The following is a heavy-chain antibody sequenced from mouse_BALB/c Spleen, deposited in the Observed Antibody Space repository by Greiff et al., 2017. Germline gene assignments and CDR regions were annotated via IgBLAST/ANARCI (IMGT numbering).Heavy chain of an antibody. D-gene: IGHD1-1*02. CDR3: AKPLGAAWFAY. J-gene: IGHJ3*01. CDR2: INPYNDGT. V-gene: IGHV1-14*01. Sequence: EVKLQESGPELVKPGASVKMSCKASGYTFTSYVMHWVKQKPGQGLEWIGYINPYNDGTKYNEKFKGKATLTSDKSSSTAYMELSSLTSEDSAVYYCAKPLGAAWFAYWGQGTLVTVSA. CDR1: GYTFTSYV.